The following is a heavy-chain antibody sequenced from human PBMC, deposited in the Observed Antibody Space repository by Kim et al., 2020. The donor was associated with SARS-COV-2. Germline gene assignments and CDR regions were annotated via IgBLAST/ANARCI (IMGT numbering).Heavy chain of an antibody. CDR1: GFTFSSYT. CDR2: ISIRSSYI. J-gene: IGHJ4*02. D-gene: IGHD2-21*01. CDR3: ACSRDCYTNTAFDL. Sequence: GGSLRLSCAASGFTFSSYTMNWVRQAPGRGLEWVSPISIRSSYIYYADSVKGRFTISRDNVENSLFLQINSLTVEDTAVYFCACSRDCYTNTAFDLWGRG. V-gene: IGHV3-21*01.